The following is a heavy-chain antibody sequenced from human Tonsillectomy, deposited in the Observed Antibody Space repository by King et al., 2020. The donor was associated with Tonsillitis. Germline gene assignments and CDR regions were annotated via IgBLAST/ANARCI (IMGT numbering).Heavy chain of an antibody. V-gene: IGHV3-21*01. Sequence: VQLVESGGGLVKPGGSLRLSCAASGFTFSSYSMNWVRQTPGKGLEWVSSISSSSSYIYYADSVKCRFTISRDNAKNSLYLQMNSLRAEDTAVYYCARDQYCSSTSCYFYGMDVWGQGTTVTVSS. CDR2: ISSSSSYI. CDR3: ARDQYCSSTSCYFYGMDV. D-gene: IGHD2-2*01. J-gene: IGHJ6*02. CDR1: GFTFSSYS.